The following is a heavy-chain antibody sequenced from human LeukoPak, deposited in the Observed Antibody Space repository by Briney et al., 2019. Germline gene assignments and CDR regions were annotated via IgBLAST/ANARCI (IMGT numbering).Heavy chain of an antibody. CDR1: GFTFSSYE. CDR2: ISTSGSTI. J-gene: IGHJ4*02. Sequence: GGSLRLSCAASGFTFSSYEMNWVRQAPGKGLEWVSYISTSGSTIYYADSVKGRFTISRDNAKNSLYLQMNSLRAEDTAVYYCAKARYCSGGSCHFDYWGQGTLVTVSS. D-gene: IGHD2-15*01. V-gene: IGHV3-48*03. CDR3: AKARYCSGGSCHFDY.